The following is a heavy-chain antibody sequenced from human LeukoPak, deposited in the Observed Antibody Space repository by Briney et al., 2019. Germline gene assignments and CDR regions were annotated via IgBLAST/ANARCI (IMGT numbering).Heavy chain of an antibody. J-gene: IGHJ4*02. Sequence: GGSLRLSCAASGFTVSSTYMSWVRQAPGKGLEWVSVIYSGGGTYYADSVKGRFTISRDNSKNMLYLQMNSLRAEDTAVYYCARRYSYGSFDYWGQGTLVTVSS. CDR1: GFTVSSTY. V-gene: IGHV3-53*01. D-gene: IGHD5-18*01. CDR2: IYSGGGT. CDR3: ARRYSYGSFDY.